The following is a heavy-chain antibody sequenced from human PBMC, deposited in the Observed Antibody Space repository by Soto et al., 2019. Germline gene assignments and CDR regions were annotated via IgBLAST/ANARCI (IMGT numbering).Heavy chain of an antibody. Sequence: QDQLVQSGVEVKKPGASVKVSCKASGYSFTNYGITWVRQAPGQGFEWMGWISAYNGNTNYEQKFQGRVTMTTDASTSTAYLELRSLRADYTAVYYCARDRGVAPPVAGNTHYYSYKDVWGKGTTVTVSS. V-gene: IGHV1-18*01. D-gene: IGHD6-19*01. J-gene: IGHJ6*03. CDR2: ISAYNGNT. CDR1: GYSFTNYG. CDR3: ARDRGVAPPVAGNTHYYSYKDV.